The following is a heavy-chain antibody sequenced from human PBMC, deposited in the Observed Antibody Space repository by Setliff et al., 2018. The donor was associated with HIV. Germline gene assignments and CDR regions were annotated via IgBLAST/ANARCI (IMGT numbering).Heavy chain of an antibody. J-gene: IGHJ4*01. CDR1: GYTFTSYP. CDR2: INTSGGNA. D-gene: IGHD6-19*01. V-gene: IGHV1-46*01. CDR3: ARNQCDSSGWYAGDY. Sequence: ASVKVSCKESGYTFTSYPMHWVRQATGQGHEWMGVINTSGGNAGYAEKFRGRVTMTRDTSTSKGYMDLRNLRSEDTAVYYCARNQCDSSGWYAGDYWGHGTLVTVTS.